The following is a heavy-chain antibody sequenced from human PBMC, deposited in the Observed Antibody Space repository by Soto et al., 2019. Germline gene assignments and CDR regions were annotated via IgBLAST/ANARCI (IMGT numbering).Heavy chain of an antibody. Sequence: QIPLLQSGAEVKKPGASVKVTCKASGYTFRNFGISWVRQAPGQALEWMGWISAYNANANYAQKFQGRLTMTADTSTSTAYMELRSLRSDDTAVYYCARENSYFDYWGQGTLVTVSS. CDR1: GYTFRNFG. CDR3: ARENSYFDY. CDR2: ISAYNANA. V-gene: IGHV1-18*01. J-gene: IGHJ4*02.